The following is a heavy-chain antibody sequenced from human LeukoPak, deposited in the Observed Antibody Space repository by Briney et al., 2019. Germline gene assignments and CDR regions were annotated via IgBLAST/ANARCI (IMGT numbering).Heavy chain of an antibody. V-gene: IGHV3-21*01. CDR1: GFTFSAYS. J-gene: IGHJ3*01. D-gene: IGHD6-19*01. CDR2: IGAAGSHI. Sequence: GGSLRLSCAASGFTFSAYSMNWGRQAPGEGLEWVSSIGAAGSHIYYADSMKGRFTISRDNAKSSLFLQMNSLRAEDTGIYYCVRVGSGATRADTLDLWGHGTMVTVSS. CDR3: VRVGSGATRADTLDL.